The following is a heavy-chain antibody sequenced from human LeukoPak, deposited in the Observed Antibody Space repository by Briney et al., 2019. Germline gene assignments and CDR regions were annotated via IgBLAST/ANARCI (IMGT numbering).Heavy chain of an antibody. CDR3: ARIPNQHSSSFVDY. V-gene: IGHV1-18*01. J-gene: IGHJ4*02. D-gene: IGHD6-13*01. Sequence: ASVKVSCKASGYTFTSYGISWVRQAPGQGLEWMGWISIYNGNTNYAQKFQGRVTMTTDTSTSTAYMELRSLRSDDTAVYYCARIPNQHSSSFVDYWGQGTLVTVSS. CDR1: GYTFTSYG. CDR2: ISIYNGNT.